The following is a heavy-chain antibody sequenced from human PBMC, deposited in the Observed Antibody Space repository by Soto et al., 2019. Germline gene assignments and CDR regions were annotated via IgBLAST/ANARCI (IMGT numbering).Heavy chain of an antibody. Sequence: VASVKVSCKASGYTFTNYYMHWVRQAPGQGLEWMGKVNPSGGSTSYAQKFQGRVTMTRDTSTTTVYMELSSLGSEDTAVYYCARGTFYDILTGYSKDRKFDFWGQGTLVTVSS. V-gene: IGHV1-46*01. CDR1: GYTFTNYY. CDR2: VNPSGGST. D-gene: IGHD3-9*01. J-gene: IGHJ4*02. CDR3: ARGTFYDILTGYSKDRKFDF.